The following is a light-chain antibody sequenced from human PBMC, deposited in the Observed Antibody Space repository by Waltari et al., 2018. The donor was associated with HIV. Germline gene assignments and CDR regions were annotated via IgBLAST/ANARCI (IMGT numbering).Light chain of an antibody. Sequence: QSALTQPASVSGPPGPSITISCAGSINDLGGYKSVSWYQHPPGKAPNLIIYDGSYRPSGVSDRFSGSKSGNTASLTISGLLPEDDGIYYCCSYTVRSTYVFGPGTQVTVL. CDR2: DGS. CDR1: INDLGGYKS. CDR3: CSYTVRSTYV. J-gene: IGLJ1*01. V-gene: IGLV2-14*01.